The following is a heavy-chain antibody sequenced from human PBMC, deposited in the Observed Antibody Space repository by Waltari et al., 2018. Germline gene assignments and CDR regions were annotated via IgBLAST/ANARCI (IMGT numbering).Heavy chain of an antibody. V-gene: IGHV4-59*01. CDR1: GGSISSYY. CDR3: ARGSGGNTYYYYYYMDV. CDR2: IYYSGST. Sequence: QVQLQESGPGLVKPSETLSLTCTVSGGSISSYYWSWIRQPPGKGLEWIGYIYYSGSTNYNPPLKSRVTISVDTSKNQFSLKLSSVTAADTAVYYCARGSGGNTYYYYYYMDVWGKGTTVTISS. D-gene: IGHD2-15*01. J-gene: IGHJ6*03.